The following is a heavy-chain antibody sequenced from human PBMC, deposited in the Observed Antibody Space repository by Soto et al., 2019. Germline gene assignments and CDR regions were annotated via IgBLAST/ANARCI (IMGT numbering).Heavy chain of an antibody. D-gene: IGHD1-26*01. CDR1: GYTLSDAN. V-gene: IGHV1-46*01. J-gene: IGHJ4*02. CDR2: INPRADST. CDR3: ARDLRAGGDY. Sequence: QVQLVQSGAEVKKPGASVKVSCKASGYTLSDANINWVRQAPGQGPEWMGIINPRADSTNYAQKCQXXVXLXKDTSTSTVYMELSSLRSEDTAVYYCARDLRAGGDYWGQGTLVTVSS.